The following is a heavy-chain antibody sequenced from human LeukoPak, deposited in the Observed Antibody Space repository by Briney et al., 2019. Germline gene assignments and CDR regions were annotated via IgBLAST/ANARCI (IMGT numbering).Heavy chain of an antibody. CDR1: GYTFTSYG. D-gene: IGHD3-16*01. J-gene: IGHJ4*02. Sequence: GASVKVSCKASGYTFTSYGVSWVRQAPGQGLEWMGWISACNGNTNYAQKLQGRVTMTTDTSTSTAYMELRSLRSDDTAVYYCARDNDSRDPPHFDYWGQGTLVTVSS. CDR3: ARDNDSRDPPHFDY. CDR2: ISACNGNT. V-gene: IGHV1-18*01.